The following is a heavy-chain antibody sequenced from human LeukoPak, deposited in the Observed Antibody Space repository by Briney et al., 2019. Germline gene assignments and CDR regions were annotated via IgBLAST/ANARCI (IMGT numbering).Heavy chain of an antibody. CDR2: TYYRSKWYN. CDR3: ARETTAAGDFDY. V-gene: IGHV6-1*01. CDR1: GESVSSNSAA. D-gene: IGHD6-13*01. Sequence: SQTLSLTCAISGESVSSNSAAWNWIRQSPPRGLERLGRTYYRSKWYNDYAVSVKSRITMNPDTSKNQFSMQLNSVTPEDTAVYYCARETTAAGDFDYWGQGTLVTVSS. J-gene: IGHJ4*02.